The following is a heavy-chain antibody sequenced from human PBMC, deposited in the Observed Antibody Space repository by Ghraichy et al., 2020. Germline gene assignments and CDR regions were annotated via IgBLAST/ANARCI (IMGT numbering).Heavy chain of an antibody. Sequence: GESLNISCAASGFNVSTNYMTWVRQAPGKGLEWGSLIYSGGTTYYADSVKGRFTVSRDYSKNTLFLQMNSLRAEDTAIYYCARDRAFEGFWSAFDIWGQGTMVTVSS. J-gene: IGHJ3*02. CDR3: ARDRAFEGFWSAFDI. CDR2: IYSGGTT. CDR1: GFNVSTNY. D-gene: IGHD3-3*01. V-gene: IGHV3-53*01.